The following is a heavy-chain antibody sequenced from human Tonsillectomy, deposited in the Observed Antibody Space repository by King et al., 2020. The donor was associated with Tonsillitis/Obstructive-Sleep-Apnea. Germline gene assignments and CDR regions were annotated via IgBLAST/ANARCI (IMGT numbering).Heavy chain of an antibody. CDR2: IKQDGSEK. CDR1: GFTLSSSW. J-gene: IGHJ4*02. D-gene: IGHD3-22*01. V-gene: IGHV3-7*04. CDR3: ARTPDAYDSSAYSPPGYFDY. Sequence: VQLVESGGGLVQPGGSLRLSCAASGFTLSSSWMSWVRQAPGKGLEWVANIKQDGSEKYYVDSVKGRFTISRDNAENSLYLQMNSLRAEDTAVYYCARTPDAYDSSAYSPPGYFDYWGQGTLVTVSS.